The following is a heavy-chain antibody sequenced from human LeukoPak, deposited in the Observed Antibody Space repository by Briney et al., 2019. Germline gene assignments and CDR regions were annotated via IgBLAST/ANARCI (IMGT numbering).Heavy chain of an antibody. Sequence: PSQTLSLTCTVSGGSISSGSYYWSWIRQPAGKGLEWIGRIYTSGSTNYNPPLKSRVTISVDTSKNQFSLKLSSVTAADTAVYYCARDLGYCSSTSCYKLEPLGYWGQGTLVTVSS. D-gene: IGHD2-2*02. J-gene: IGHJ4*02. V-gene: IGHV4-61*02. CDR1: GGSISSGSYY. CDR3: ARDLGYCSSTSCYKLEPLGY. CDR2: IYTSGST.